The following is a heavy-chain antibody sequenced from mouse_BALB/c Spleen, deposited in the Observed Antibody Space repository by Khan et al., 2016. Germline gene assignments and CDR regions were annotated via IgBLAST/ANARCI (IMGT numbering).Heavy chain of an antibody. Sequence: EVQLQESGGGLVQPGGSLRLSCATSGFTFTDYYMSWVRQPPGKALEWLGFIRNKANGYTTEYSASVKGRFTISRDNSQSILYLQMNTLRAEDSATYYCARDRYGSSYDWYFDVWGAGTTVTVSS. D-gene: IGHD1-1*01. V-gene: IGHV7-3*02. CDR1: GFTFTDYY. CDR2: IRNKANGYTT. CDR3: ARDRYGSSYDWYFDV. J-gene: IGHJ1*01.